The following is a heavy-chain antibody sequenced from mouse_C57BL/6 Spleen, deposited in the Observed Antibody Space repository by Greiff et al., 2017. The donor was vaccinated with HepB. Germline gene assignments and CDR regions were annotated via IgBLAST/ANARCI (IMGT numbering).Heavy chain of an antibody. J-gene: IGHJ3*01. V-gene: IGHV5-9-1*02. D-gene: IGHD3-2*02. CDR1: GFTFSSYA. CDR2: ISSGGDYI. Sequence: EVKLMESGEGLVKPGGSLKLSCAASGFTFSSYAMSWVRQTPEKRLEWVAYISSGGDYIYYADTVKGRFTISRDNARNTLYLQMSSLKSEDTAMYYCTRGPQTAQATAWFAYWGQGTLVTVSA. CDR3: TRGPQTAQATAWFAY.